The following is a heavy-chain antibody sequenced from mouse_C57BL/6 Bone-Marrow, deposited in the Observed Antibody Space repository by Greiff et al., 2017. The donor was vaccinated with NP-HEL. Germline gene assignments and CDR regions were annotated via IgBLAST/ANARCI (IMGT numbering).Heavy chain of an antibody. CDR2: INPNNGGT. CDR1: GYTFTDYY. V-gene: IGHV1-26*01. Sequence: VQLQQSGPELVKPGASVKISCKASGYTFTDYYMNWVKQSHGKSLEWIGDINPNNGGTSYNQKFKGKATLTVDKSSSTAYMELRSLTSEDSAVYYCARGGDYDYRYFAVWGTGTTVTVSS. D-gene: IGHD2-4*01. J-gene: IGHJ1*03. CDR3: ARGGDYDYRYFAV.